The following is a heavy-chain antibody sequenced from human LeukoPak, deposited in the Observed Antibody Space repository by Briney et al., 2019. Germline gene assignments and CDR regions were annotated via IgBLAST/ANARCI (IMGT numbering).Heavy chain of an antibody. D-gene: IGHD3-22*01. J-gene: IGHJ4*02. CDR3: ARGGYYDSSGPSFDY. Sequence: PGGSLRLSCAASGFTFSTYAMSWVRQAPGKGLEWVANIKQDGSLKCYVDSVKGRFTISRDNAKNSLYLQMNSLRAEDTAMYYCARGGYYDSSGPSFDYWGQGTLVTVSS. V-gene: IGHV3-7*01. CDR2: IKQDGSLK. CDR1: GFTFSTYA.